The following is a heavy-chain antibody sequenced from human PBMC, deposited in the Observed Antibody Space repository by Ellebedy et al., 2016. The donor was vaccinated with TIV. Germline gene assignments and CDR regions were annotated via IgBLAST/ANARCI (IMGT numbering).Heavy chain of an antibody. D-gene: IGHD6-13*01. V-gene: IGHV3-21*01. CDR2: ISSSSSYI. CDR1: GFTFSSYS. J-gene: IGHJ4*02. CDR3: ARDKSWGSSSPYN. Sequence: GGSLRLXCAASGFTFSSYSVNWVRQAPGKGLEWVSSISSSSSYIYYADSVKGRFTISRDNAKNSLYLQMNSLRAEDTAVYYCARDKSWGSSSPYNWGQGTLVTVSS.